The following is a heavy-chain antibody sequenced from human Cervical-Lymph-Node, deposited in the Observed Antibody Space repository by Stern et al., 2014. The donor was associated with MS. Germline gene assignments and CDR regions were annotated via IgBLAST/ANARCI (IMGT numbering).Heavy chain of an antibody. CDR1: GFSLTTPGVG. D-gene: IGHD1-20*01. CDR2: IYWDDDK. Sequence: QVTLKESGPTLVKPTQTLTLTCTFSGFSLTTPGVGVGWIRQPPGKALEWLALIYWDDDKLYSPSLKSRLTITKDTSKNQVVLTLTNIDPVDTATYYCARRRNAITGAPPPNYFDPWGQGTLVAVSS. V-gene: IGHV2-5*02. CDR3: ARRRNAITGAPPPNYFDP. J-gene: IGHJ5*02.